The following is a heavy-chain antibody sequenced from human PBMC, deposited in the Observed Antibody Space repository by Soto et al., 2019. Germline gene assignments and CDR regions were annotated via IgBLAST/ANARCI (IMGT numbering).Heavy chain of an antibody. V-gene: IGHV3-30*03. CDR2: ISYEGSNK. Sequence: QVQLVESGGGVVQPGRSLRLSCAASGFPFTSYGMHWVREGPDKGLGWVAIISYEGSNKYYAESVKGRFTTSRDNSKNTVYLQMNSLRPEDTALYYCVGGQYYFDYRGQGTLVIVSS. D-gene: IGHD3-10*01. J-gene: IGHJ4*02. CDR3: VGGQYYFDY. CDR1: GFPFTSYG.